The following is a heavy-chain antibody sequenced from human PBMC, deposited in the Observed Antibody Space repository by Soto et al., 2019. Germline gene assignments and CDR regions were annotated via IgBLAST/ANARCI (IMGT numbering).Heavy chain of an antibody. CDR2: IYYSGST. CDR1: GGSISSYY. CDR3: ARGPSYYYDSSGYYFDY. J-gene: IGHJ4*02. V-gene: IGHV4-59*01. D-gene: IGHD3-22*01. Sequence: SETLSLTCTVSGGSISSYYWSWIRQPPWKGLEWIGYIYYSGSTNYNPSLKSRVTISVDTSKNQFSLKLSSVTAADTAVYYCARGPSYYYDSSGYYFDYWGQGTLVTVSS.